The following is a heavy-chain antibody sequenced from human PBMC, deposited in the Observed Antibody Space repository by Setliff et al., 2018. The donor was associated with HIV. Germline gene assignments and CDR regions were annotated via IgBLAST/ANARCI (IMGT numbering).Heavy chain of an antibody. Sequence: PSETLSLTCTVSGGSMNSGGYYWTWIRQHPGKGLEWIGYIYASGSTYHNPSRKSRVTISVDTSKNQFSLKLSSVTAADTAVYYCARLTSGWFFAYWGQGTLVTVSS. J-gene: IGHJ4*02. CDR1: GGSMNSGGYY. CDR2: IYASGST. CDR3: ARLTSGWFFAY. D-gene: IGHD6-19*01. V-gene: IGHV4-30-4*01.